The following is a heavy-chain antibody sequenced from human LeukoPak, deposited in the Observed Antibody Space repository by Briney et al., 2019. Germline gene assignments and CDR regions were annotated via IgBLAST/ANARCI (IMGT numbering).Heavy chain of an antibody. D-gene: IGHD3-9*01. CDR2: ISWNSGRV. CDR1: GFTFDDYA. CDR3: AKDFREDILTSPGDY. J-gene: IGHJ4*02. Sequence: GGSLRLSCAASGFTFDDYAMHWVRQAPGKGLEWVSGISWNSGRVRYADSVKGRFTISRDNAKKSLYLQMNSLRAEDTALYYCAKDFREDILTSPGDYWGQGTPVTVSS. V-gene: IGHV3-9*01.